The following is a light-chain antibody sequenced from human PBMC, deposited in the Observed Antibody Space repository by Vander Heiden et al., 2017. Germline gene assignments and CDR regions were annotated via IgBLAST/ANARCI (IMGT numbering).Light chain of an antibody. J-gene: IGLJ1*01. CDR3: CSFAVGSTYV. CDR2: EVI. V-gene: IGLV2-23*02. CDR1: SSDVGRYDL. Sequence: QSALTQPASVSGSPGQSITISCPGTSSDVGRYDLVSWYQQHPVNAPKLIIYEVIKRPSGVSNRFSGSKSANTASLTISGLQAEDEADYYCCSFAVGSTYVFGTGTKVTVL.